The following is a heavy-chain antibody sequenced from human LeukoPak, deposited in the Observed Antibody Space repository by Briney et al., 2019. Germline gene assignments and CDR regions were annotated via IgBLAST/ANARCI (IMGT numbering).Heavy chain of an antibody. CDR1: GFTFNSYA. CDR2: ISDSGGSI. Sequence: LGGSLRLSCAASGFTFNSYAMSWVRQAPGKGLEWVSAISDSGGSIYYADSVKGRFTISRDNSKNMLYLQMNSLRAEDTAVYYCAKDQNYDSSGYKGWFDPWGQGTLVTVSS. D-gene: IGHD3-22*01. J-gene: IGHJ5*02. V-gene: IGHV3-23*01. CDR3: AKDQNYDSSGYKGWFDP.